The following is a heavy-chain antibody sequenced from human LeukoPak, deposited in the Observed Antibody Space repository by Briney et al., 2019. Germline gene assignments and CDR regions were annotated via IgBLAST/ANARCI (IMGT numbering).Heavy chain of an antibody. Sequence: GGSLSLSCAASGFTFSSYAMSWVRQAPGKGLEGVSAISGSGGSTYYADSVKGRFTISRDNSKNTLYLQMNSLRAEDTAVYYCAKNIAVAGTNYFDYWGQGTLVTVSS. J-gene: IGHJ4*02. CDR2: ISGSGGST. D-gene: IGHD6-19*01. CDR3: AKNIAVAGTNYFDY. CDR1: GFTFSSYA. V-gene: IGHV3-23*01.